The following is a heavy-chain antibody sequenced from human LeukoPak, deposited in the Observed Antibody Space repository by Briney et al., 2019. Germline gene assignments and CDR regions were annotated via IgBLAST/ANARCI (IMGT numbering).Heavy chain of an antibody. J-gene: IGHJ4*02. CDR3: ARLSVVAWVYYFEY. CDR2: INYSGYA. Sequence: SETLSLTCGVYGGSFSGYYWTWIRQPPGEGLEWIGEINYSGYANYNPSLKSRVALSVDTSREQFSLRLSSVTAADTAVYYCARLSVVAWVYYFEYWGQGALVTVSS. D-gene: IGHD3-22*01. CDR1: GGSFSGYY. V-gene: IGHV4-34*01.